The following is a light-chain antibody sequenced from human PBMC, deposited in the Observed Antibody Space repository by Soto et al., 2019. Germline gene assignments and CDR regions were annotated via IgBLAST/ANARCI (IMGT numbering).Light chain of an antibody. CDR1: SSNIGGNS. J-gene: IGLJ1*01. CDR2: DDD. V-gene: IGLV1-51*01. Sequence: QSVLTQPPSVSAAPGQRVTISCSGSSSNIGGNSVSWYQQLPGTAPKLLIYDDDKRPSGIPDRFSGSKSGTSATLGITGFKTGEEADHYCGSWDSNLSADVFGTGTKGTV. CDR3: GSWDSNLSADV.